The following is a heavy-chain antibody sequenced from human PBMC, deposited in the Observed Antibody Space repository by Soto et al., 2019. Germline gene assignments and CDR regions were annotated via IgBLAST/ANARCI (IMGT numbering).Heavy chain of an antibody. CDR2: INHSGST. D-gene: IGHD2-2*01. CDR3: ARGFPRYCSSTRCYGRFGAFDI. CDR1: VGSFSGYY. V-gene: IGHV4-34*01. Sequence: PSETLSLTCAVYVGSFSGYYWSWIRQPPGKGLEWIGEINHSGSTNYNPSLKSRITISVDTSKNQFSLKLSPVTAADTAVYYCARGFPRYCSSTRCYGRFGAFDIWGQGTMVTVSS. J-gene: IGHJ3*02.